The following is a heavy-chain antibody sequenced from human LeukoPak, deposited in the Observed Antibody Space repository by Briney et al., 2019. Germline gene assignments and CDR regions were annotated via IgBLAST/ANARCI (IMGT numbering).Heavy chain of an antibody. J-gene: IGHJ4*02. CDR3: AREHGSSSALCDY. V-gene: IGHV1-2*02. D-gene: IGHD6-6*01. Sequence: GASVKVSCKASGYTFTGYYMHWVRQAPGQGLEWMGWINPNSGGTNYAQKFQDRVTMTRDTSISTAYMELSRLRSDDTAVYYCAREHGSSSALCDYWGQGTLVTVSS. CDR2: INPNSGGT. CDR1: GYTFTGYY.